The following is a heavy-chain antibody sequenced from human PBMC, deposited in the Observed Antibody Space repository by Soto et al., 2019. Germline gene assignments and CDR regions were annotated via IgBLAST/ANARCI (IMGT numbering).Heavy chain of an antibody. CDR2: IAGGSNYI. Sequence: EVQLVESGGGQVKPGGSLRLSCAASGFTFSSYTMNWVRQAPDKGLEWVSSIAGGSNYIYYADSATGRFTISRDNAKNSLFLQMNRLRDEETAVYYCARDRDYYGSGFDYCGQGILVTVSS. J-gene: IGHJ4*02. V-gene: IGHV3-21*01. D-gene: IGHD3-10*01. CDR1: GFTFSSYT. CDR3: ARDRDYYGSGFDY.